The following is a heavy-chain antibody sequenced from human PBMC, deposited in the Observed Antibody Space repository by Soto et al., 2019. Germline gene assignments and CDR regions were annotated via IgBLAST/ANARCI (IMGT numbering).Heavy chain of an antibody. J-gene: IGHJ4*02. D-gene: IGHD6-13*01. Sequence: QVQLVQSGAEVKKPGSSVKVSCKASGGTFSSYAISWVRQAPGQGLEWMGGIIPIFGTANYAQKFQGRVKLTADESTSTDYMELSSLRSEDTAVYYCARDIDRISTAGHVDYWGKGTLVTLSS. CDR2: IIPIFGTA. CDR1: GGTFSSYA. CDR3: ARDIDRISTAGHVDY. V-gene: IGHV1-69*12.